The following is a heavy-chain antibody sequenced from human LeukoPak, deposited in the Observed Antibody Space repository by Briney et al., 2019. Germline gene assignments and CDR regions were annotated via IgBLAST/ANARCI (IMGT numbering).Heavy chain of an antibody. CDR1: GGTFSSYA. CDR2: IIPIFGTA. Sequence: PVKVSCKASGGTFSSYAISWVRQTPGHGLEWMGGIIPIFGTANYAQKFQGRVTITADESTSTAYMELSSLRSEDTAVYYCARGGPNYCTNGVCYLGAEYFQHWGQGTLVTVGS. D-gene: IGHD2-8*01. V-gene: IGHV1-69*01. J-gene: IGHJ1*01. CDR3: ARGGPNYCTNGVCYLGAEYFQH.